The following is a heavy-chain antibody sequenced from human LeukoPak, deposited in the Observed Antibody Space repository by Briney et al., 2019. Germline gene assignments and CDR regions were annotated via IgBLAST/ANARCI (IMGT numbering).Heavy chain of an antibody. J-gene: IGHJ6*03. CDR1: TSTFRSYG. CDR3: AKDGGIVGAAIKLGRLYYYYMDV. V-gene: IGHV3-30*02. CDR2: IRYDGINE. Sequence: GGSLRLSCAASTSTFRSYGMHWVRQAPGKGLEWVAFIRYDGINEYYADSVKGRFTISRHNSKNTLYLQMNSLRAEDTAVYYCAKDGGIVGAAIKLGRLYYYYMDVWGKGTTVTVSS. D-gene: IGHD1-26*01.